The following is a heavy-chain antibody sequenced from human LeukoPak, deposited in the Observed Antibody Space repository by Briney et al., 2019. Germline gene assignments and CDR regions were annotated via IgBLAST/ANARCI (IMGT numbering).Heavy chain of an antibody. Sequence: PSETLSLTCTVPGASISGSPYYWGWIRQSPGKGLEWIGGFYDGGSIYYNPSLESRVIVSVDTSKNQFSLNMSSVTAADTAMYYCGRPYRVYGHFPFDYWGQGILVTVSS. V-gene: IGHV4-39*01. CDR2: FYDGGSI. CDR1: GASISGSPYY. CDR3: GRPYRVYGHFPFDY. J-gene: IGHJ4*02. D-gene: IGHD3-10*01.